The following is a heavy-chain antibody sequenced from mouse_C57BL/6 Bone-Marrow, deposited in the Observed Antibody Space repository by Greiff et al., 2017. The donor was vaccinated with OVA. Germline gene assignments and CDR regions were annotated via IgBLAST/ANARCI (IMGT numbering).Heavy chain of an antibody. CDR3: TRYYYYGSPDY. Sequence: EVQLVESGEGLVKPGGSLKLSCAASGFTFSSYAMSWVRQTPEKRLEWVAYISSGGDYIYYADTVKGRFTISRDNARNTLYLQMSSLKYEDTAMYYCTRYYYYGSPDYWGQGTSVTVSS. V-gene: IGHV5-9-1*02. D-gene: IGHD1-1*01. CDR2: ISSGGDYI. CDR1: GFTFSSYA. J-gene: IGHJ4*01.